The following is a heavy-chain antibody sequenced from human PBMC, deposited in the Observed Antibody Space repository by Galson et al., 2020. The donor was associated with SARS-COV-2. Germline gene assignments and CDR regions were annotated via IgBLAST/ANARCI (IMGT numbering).Heavy chain of an antibody. CDR1: GDSLRNYY. CDR2: LYYSRDT. J-gene: IGHJ4*02. Sequence: SQTLSLTCNVSGDSLRNYYWTWVRQPPGRELEWIGYLYYSRDTEYSPSLKSRVTISIDTSKNQFSLSLSSVTAADTAVYYCARDNYDDYGDYLGFDYWGQGTLVTVSS. D-gene: IGHD4-17*01. CDR3: ARDNYDDYGDYLGFDY. V-gene: IGHV4-59*01.